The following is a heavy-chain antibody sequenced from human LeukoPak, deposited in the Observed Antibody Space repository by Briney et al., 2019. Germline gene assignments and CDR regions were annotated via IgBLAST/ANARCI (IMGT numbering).Heavy chain of an antibody. CDR1: GFTFSSYS. D-gene: IGHD3-16*02. J-gene: IGHJ4*02. Sequence: GGSLRLSCAASGFTFSSYSMNWVRQAPGKGLEWVSSISSSSSSIYYADSVKGRFTISRDNAKNSLYLQMNSLRAEDTAVYYCAREGYVWGSYRSYYFDYWGQGTLVIVSS. CDR2: ISSSSSSI. V-gene: IGHV3-21*01. CDR3: AREGYVWGSYRSYYFDY.